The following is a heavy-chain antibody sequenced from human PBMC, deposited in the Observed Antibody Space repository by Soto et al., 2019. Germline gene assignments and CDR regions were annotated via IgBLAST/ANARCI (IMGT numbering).Heavy chain of an antibody. CDR2: IGGYKGNT. Sequence: QVQLVQSGTEVREPGASVKVSCKASADTFTNYGVSWVRQAPGQGLEWMGWIGGYKGNTQYAQPLQGRVTLTTDTSTSTAYMELRSLRSDDTAVYYCAPHTLDTAMPSGYWGQGTLVTVSS. J-gene: IGHJ4*02. V-gene: IGHV1-18*01. CDR1: ADTFTNYG. CDR3: APHTLDTAMPSGY. D-gene: IGHD5-18*01.